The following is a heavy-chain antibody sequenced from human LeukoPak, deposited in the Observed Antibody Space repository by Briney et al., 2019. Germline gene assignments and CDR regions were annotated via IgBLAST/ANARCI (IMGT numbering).Heavy chain of an antibody. J-gene: IGHJ4*02. CDR3: ARGSSSLDFDY. CDR1: GFTFSSYS. D-gene: IGHD6-13*01. V-gene: IGHV3-21*01. Sequence: GGSLRLSCAASGFTFSSYSMNWVRQAPGKGLGWVSSISSSSSYIYYADSVKGRFTISRDNAKNSLYLQMNSLRAEDTAVYYCARGSSSLDFDYWGQGTLVTVSS. CDR2: ISSSSSYI.